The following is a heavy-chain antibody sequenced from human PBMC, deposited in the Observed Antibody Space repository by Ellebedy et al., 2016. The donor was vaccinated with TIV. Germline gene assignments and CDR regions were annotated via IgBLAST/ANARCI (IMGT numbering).Heavy chain of an antibody. J-gene: IGHJ4*02. CDR3: ARYDYVWGADY. Sequence: GGSLRLXCAASGFTFSSYAMSWVRQAPGKGLEWVSAISGSGGSTYYADSVKGRFTISRDNSKNTLYLQMNSLRAEDTAVYYCARYDYVWGADYWGQGTLVTVSS. D-gene: IGHD3-16*01. CDR1: GFTFSSYA. V-gene: IGHV3-23*01. CDR2: ISGSGGST.